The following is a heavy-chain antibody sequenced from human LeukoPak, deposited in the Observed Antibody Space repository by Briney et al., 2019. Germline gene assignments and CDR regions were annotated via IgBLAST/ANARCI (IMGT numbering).Heavy chain of an antibody. Sequence: ASVKVSCKASGYTFTSYDINWVRQATGQGLEWMGWMNPNSGNTGYAQKFQGRVTMTRNTSISTAYMELSSLRSEDTAVYHCAGSYYYDSTAPDPWGQGTLVTVSS. D-gene: IGHD3-22*01. CDR3: AGSYYYDSTAPDP. J-gene: IGHJ5*02. CDR1: GYTFTSYD. V-gene: IGHV1-8*01. CDR2: MNPNSGNT.